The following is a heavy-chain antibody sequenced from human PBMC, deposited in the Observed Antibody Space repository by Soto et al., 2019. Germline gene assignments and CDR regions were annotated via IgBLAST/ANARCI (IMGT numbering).Heavy chain of an antibody. Sequence: PGESLKISCKGSGYSFTSYWISWVRQMPGKGLEWMGRIDPSASYTNYSPSFQGHVTISADKSISTAYLQWSSLKASDTAMYYCARHGGYCSSTSCQSTTYYYYGMDVWGQGTTVTVSS. CDR2: IDPSASYT. V-gene: IGHV5-10-1*01. D-gene: IGHD2-2*01. J-gene: IGHJ6*02. CDR1: GYSFTSYW. CDR3: ARHGGYCSSTSCQSTTYYYYGMDV.